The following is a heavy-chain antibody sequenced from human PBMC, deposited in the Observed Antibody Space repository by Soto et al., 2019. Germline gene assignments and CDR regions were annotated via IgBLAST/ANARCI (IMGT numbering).Heavy chain of an antibody. Sequence: QVQLQQWGAGLLKPSETLSLTCAVYGGSFSGYYWTWIRQPPGTGLEWIGEINHSGSTNYNPSLKGLFTISVDTSKNQFSLKLTSVTAADTAVYYCARDKITGLFDYWGQGTLVTVSS. CDR1: GGSFSGYY. V-gene: IGHV4-34*01. J-gene: IGHJ4*02. D-gene: IGHD2-8*02. CDR3: ARDKITGLFDY. CDR2: INHSGST.